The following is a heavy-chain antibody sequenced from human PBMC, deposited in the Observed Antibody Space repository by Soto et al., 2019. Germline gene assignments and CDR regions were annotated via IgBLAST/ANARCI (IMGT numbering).Heavy chain of an antibody. CDR1: TASLSSGNYY. Sequence: QVQLQESGPGLVKPSQTLSLTCTVSTASLSSGNYYWTWIRQHPGKGLEWIGYIYYSGSTYYNPSLKSRGTISVDTSMNQFSLKLSSVTAADTAMYYCARGMGRYYFDYWGQGTLVTVSS. CDR3: ARGMGRYYFDY. D-gene: IGHD1-26*01. CDR2: IYYSGST. V-gene: IGHV4-31*03. J-gene: IGHJ4*02.